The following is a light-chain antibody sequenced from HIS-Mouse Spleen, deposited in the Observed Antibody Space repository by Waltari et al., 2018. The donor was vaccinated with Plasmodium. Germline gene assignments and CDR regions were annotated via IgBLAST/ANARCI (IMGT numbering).Light chain of an antibody. CDR3: QQYNSYQ. CDR2: KAS. Sequence: DIQMTQSPSTLSASVGDRFTITCRASQSISSWLAWYQQKPGKAPKLLIYKASSLESGVPSRFSGSGSGTEFTLTISSLQPDDFATYYCQQYNSYQFGQGTKVEIK. CDR1: QSISSW. V-gene: IGKV1-5*03. J-gene: IGKJ1*01.